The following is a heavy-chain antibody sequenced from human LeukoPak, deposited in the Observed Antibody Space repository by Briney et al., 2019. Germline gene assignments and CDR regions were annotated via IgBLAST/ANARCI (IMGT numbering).Heavy chain of an antibody. CDR1: GGSFSGYY. Sequence: SETLSLTCAVYGGSFSGYYWSWIRQPPGKGLEWIGYIYYSGSTYYNPSLKSRVTISVDTSKNQFSLKLSSVTAADTAVYYCARGLVGASKHFDYWGQGTLVTVSS. V-gene: IGHV4-34*01. J-gene: IGHJ4*02. CDR3: ARGLVGASKHFDY. D-gene: IGHD1-26*01. CDR2: IYYSGST.